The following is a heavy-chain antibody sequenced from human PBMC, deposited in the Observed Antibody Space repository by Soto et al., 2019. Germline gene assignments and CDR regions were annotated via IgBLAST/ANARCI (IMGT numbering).Heavy chain of an antibody. CDR2: TYYRSKWYN. CDR1: GDSVSSNSAA. D-gene: IGHD3-9*01. J-gene: IGHJ5*02. Sequence: SETLSLTCAISGDSVSSNSAAWNWIRQSPSRGLEWLGRTYYRSKWYNDYAVSVKSRITINPDTSKNQFSLQLNSVTPEDTAVYYCARAVPNYDILTAHPNWFDPWGQGTLVTVSS. V-gene: IGHV6-1*01. CDR3: ARAVPNYDILTAHPNWFDP.